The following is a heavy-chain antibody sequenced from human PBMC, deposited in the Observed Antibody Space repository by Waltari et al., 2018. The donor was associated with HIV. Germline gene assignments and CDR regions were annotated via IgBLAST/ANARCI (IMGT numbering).Heavy chain of an antibody. Sequence: QVQLVQSGAEVKKPGASVQVSCKASGYTFTSYYMHWLRQARGQGMEWMGRIHPRSGSTSYAQKCQGRGTMTRDRSTSTGYTGLSCLTSRGTAMDYCARELGSWFGESPICYGMDVWSQGTTFTGSS. D-gene: IGHD3-10*01. J-gene: IGHJ6*02. CDR1: GYTFTSYY. CDR2: IHPRSGST. V-gene: IGHV1-46*01. CDR3: ARELGSWFGESPICYGMDV.